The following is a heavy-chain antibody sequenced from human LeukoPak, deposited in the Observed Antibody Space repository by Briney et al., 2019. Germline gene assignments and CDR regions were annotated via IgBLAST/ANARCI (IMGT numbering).Heavy chain of an antibody. V-gene: IGHV3-23*01. Sequence: PGRSLRPSCAASGFTFSSYGMHCVRQAPGKWMGWVSFISARGDVTTSADSVKGRFLMLRDNAKNANTLFLHMGSLTAEDTAVYYCAKVDIVGTRKPGMDVWGQGTTVTVSS. D-gene: IGHD2-21*01. CDR3: AKVDIVGTRKPGMDV. CDR2: ISARGDVT. J-gene: IGHJ6*02. CDR1: GFTFSSYG.